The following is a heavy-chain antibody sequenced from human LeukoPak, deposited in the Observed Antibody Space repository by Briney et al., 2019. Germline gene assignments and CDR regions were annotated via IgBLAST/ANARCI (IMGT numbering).Heavy chain of an antibody. CDR3: ARADIRAIASSGWYGFDY. J-gene: IGHJ4*02. CDR2: ISTYNSKT. Sequence: GASVKVSCKASGYSFTNYGISWVRQAPGQGLEWMGWISTYNSKTKYPQKLQGRVTMTTDTSTSTVYMELRSLRSDDTAVYYCARADIRAIASSGWYGFDYWGQGTLVTVSS. D-gene: IGHD6-19*01. CDR1: GYSFTNYG. V-gene: IGHV1-18*01.